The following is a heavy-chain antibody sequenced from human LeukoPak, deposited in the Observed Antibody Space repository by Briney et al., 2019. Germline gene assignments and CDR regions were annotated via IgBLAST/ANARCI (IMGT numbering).Heavy chain of an antibody. D-gene: IGHD3-3*01. Sequence: SETLSLTCAVYGGSFSGYYWSWIRQPPGKGLEWIGEINHSGSTNYNPSLKSRVTISVDTSKNQFSLKLSPVTAADTAVYYCARGRNDFWSAHPNRFDPWGQGTLVTVSS. V-gene: IGHV4-34*01. CDR2: INHSGST. CDR1: GGSFSGYY. J-gene: IGHJ5*02. CDR3: ARGRNDFWSAHPNRFDP.